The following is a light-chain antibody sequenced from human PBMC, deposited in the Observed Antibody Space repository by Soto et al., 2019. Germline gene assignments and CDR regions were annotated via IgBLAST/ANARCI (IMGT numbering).Light chain of an antibody. Sequence: DIQMTQSPSTLSASVGDRVTITCRASQSISSWLAWYQQKPGKAPKLLIYDASSLESGVPSRFSGSGSGTEFTLTISSLQPDDFATYYCQQYNSYSGTFXQGTKV. CDR3: QQYNSYSGT. V-gene: IGKV1-5*01. CDR2: DAS. CDR1: QSISSW. J-gene: IGKJ1*01.